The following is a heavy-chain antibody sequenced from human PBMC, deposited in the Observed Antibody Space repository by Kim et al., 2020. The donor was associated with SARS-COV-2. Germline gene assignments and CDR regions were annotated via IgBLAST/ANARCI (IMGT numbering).Heavy chain of an antibody. V-gene: IGHV4-4*07. Sequence: SETLSLTCTVSGGSVSSYYWSWIRQPAGKGLEWIGRIETSGSINYNPSLKSGVTMSADTTRNQFSLKLSSVTAADTAVYYCARVDSGWYHYWGQGTLVTVSS. CDR2: IETSGSI. J-gene: IGHJ4*02. CDR1: GGSVSSYY. CDR3: ARVDSGWYHY. D-gene: IGHD6-19*01.